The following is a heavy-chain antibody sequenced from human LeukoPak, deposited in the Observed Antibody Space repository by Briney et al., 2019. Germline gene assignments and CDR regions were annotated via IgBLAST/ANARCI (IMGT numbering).Heavy chain of an antibody. CDR3: AKGTYGSGSYRRFDP. J-gene: IGHJ5*02. V-gene: IGHV3-48*03. Sequence: GGSLRLSCAATGFTFSSYEVYWARQAPGKGLEWLAYVSSTGSSTSYADSVKGRFTISRDNSKNTLYLQMNGLRAEDTAVYYCAKGTYGSGSYRRFDPWGQGTLVTVSS. CDR1: GFTFSSYE. D-gene: IGHD3-10*01. CDR2: VSSTGSST.